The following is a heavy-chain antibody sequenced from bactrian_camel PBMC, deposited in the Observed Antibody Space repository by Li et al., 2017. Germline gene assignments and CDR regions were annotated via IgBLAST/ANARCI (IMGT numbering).Heavy chain of an antibody. V-gene: IGHV3S55*01. CDR1: GFTGGTYS. CDR3: ARSRFVFRGCDLSTSGYYY. D-gene: IGHD5*01. CDR2: IDTSGRK. J-gene: IGHJ4*01. Sequence: HVQLVESGGGSVQGGGSLRLFCAASGFTGGTYSMAWFRQAPGKQRESVAIIDTSGRKSYADSVKGRFTISKDNAMNTPYLQMDSLKPEDSAMYYCARSRFVFRGCDLSTSGYYYGGQGTQVTV.